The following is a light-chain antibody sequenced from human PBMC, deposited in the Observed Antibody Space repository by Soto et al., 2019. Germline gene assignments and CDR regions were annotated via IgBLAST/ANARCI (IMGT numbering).Light chain of an antibody. V-gene: IGKV3-15*01. J-gene: IGKJ1*01. CDR3: QQYNAWPPWT. CDR1: QSVSSN. CDR2: GTS. Sequence: EIVMTRSPATLSVSPGERATPSCRASQSVSSNLAWYQQKPGQAPRLLIYGTSTRATGIPARFSGSGSGTEFTLTISSLQSEDSAVYYCQQYNAWPPWTFGQGTKVEIK.